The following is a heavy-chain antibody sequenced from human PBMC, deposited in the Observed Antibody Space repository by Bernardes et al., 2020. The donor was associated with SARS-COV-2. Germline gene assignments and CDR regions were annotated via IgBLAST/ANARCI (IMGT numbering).Heavy chain of an antibody. CDR1: GYTFTSYA. D-gene: IGHD3-9*01. J-gene: IGHJ6*02. Sequence: ASMKVSCKASGYTFTSYAMNWVRQAPGQGLEWMGWINTNTGNPTYAQGFTGRFVFSLDTSVSTAYLQISSLKAEDTAVYYCARDPNYDIPDYYYYGMDVWGQGTTVTVSS. V-gene: IGHV7-4-1*02. CDR2: INTNTGNP. CDR3: ARDPNYDIPDYYYYGMDV.